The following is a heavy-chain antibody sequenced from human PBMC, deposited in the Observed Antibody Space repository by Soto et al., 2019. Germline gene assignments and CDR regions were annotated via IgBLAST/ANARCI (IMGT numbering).Heavy chain of an antibody. J-gene: IGHJ5*02. CDR2: IYYSGST. Sequence: QVQLQESGPGLVKPSETLSLTCSVSGDSMRTYYWSWIRQSPGKGLEWIGYIYYSGSTNYNPSLKSRVTLSVDASKNQFSLRLRSVTTADTAVYYCARGPYSSTWYGWFDPWGQGTLVTVSS. D-gene: IGHD6-13*01. CDR3: ARGPYSSTWYGWFDP. V-gene: IGHV4-59*01. CDR1: GDSMRTYY.